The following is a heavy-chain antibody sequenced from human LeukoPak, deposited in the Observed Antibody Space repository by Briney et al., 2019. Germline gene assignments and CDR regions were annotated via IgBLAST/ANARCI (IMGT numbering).Heavy chain of an antibody. CDR2: IYPGDSDT. CDR3: ARLGNPPLAY. CDR1: GYSFTSYW. J-gene: IGHJ4*02. V-gene: IGHV5-51*03. Sequence: GESLKISCKGSGYSFTSYWIGWVRQMPGKGLEWLGIIYPGDSDTRYSPSFQGQVTIPADKSISTASLQWSSLKASDTAIYYCARLGNPPLAYWGQGTLVTVSS. D-gene: IGHD4-23*01.